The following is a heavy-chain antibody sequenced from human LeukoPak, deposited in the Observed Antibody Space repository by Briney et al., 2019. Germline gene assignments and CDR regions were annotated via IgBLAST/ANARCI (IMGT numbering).Heavy chain of an antibody. D-gene: IGHD2-2*01. Sequence: GGSLRLSCAASGFTFSSYDMSWVRQAPGKGLEWVSAISGSGGSTYYADSVKGRFTISRDNSKNTLFLQMNSLRADDTAVYYCAKDSIVVVPGAKWEPMFDYWGQGTLVTVSS. J-gene: IGHJ4*02. CDR3: AKDSIVVVPGAKWEPMFDY. V-gene: IGHV3-23*01. CDR2: ISGSGGST. CDR1: GFTFSSYD.